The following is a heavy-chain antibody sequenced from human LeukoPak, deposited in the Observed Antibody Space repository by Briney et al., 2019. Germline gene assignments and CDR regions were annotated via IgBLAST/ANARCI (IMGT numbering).Heavy chain of an antibody. Sequence: VSVKVSCKASGYTFTSYDINWVRQATGQGLEWMGWMNPNSGNTGYAQKFQARVTMTRNTSISTAYMELSSLRSEDTAVYYCARSRYNWNYRGKVNWFDPWGQGTLVTVSS. CDR3: ARSRYNWNYRGKVNWFDP. D-gene: IGHD1-7*01. CDR1: GYTFTSYD. V-gene: IGHV1-8*01. CDR2: MNPNSGNT. J-gene: IGHJ5*02.